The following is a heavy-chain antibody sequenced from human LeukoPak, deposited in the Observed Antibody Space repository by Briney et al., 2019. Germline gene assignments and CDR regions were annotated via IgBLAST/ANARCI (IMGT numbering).Heavy chain of an antibody. D-gene: IGHD6-19*01. CDR2: VNPSGGAT. CDR3: VTYTSAIQYFLY. CDR1: GYDFTDYY. V-gene: IGHV1-2*02. Sequence: GASVKVSCKASGYDFTDYYVHWVRQAPGQGPEWMGWVNPSGGATKYAQKFQDRVTLTRDTSISTAYLELSGLRSDDTAVHYCVTYTSAIQYFLYWGLGTLVTVSS. J-gene: IGHJ4*02.